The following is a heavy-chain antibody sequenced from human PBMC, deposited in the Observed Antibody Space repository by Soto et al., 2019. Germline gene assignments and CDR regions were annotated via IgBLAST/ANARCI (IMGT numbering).Heavy chain of an antibody. J-gene: IGHJ3*02. CDR2: ISAYNGNT. D-gene: IGHD4-17*01. V-gene: IGHV1-18*01. CDR1: GYTFTSYG. CDR3: ARVRDYVRVVDAFDI. Sequence: ASVKVSCKSSGYTFTSYGISCVRQAPGQGLEWMGWISAYNGNTNYAQKLQGRVTMTTDTSTSTAYMELRSLRSDDTAVYYCARVRDYVRVVDAFDIWGQGTMVTVSS.